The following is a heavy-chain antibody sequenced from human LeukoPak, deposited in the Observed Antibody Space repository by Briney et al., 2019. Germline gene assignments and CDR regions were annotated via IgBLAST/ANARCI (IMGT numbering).Heavy chain of an antibody. CDR3: AKHYVGPTSYFDY. J-gene: IGHJ4*02. CDR1: GFPFSSYA. D-gene: IGHD1-26*01. V-gene: IGHV3-23*01. Sequence: GGSLRLSCAASGFPFSSYALGWVRQPPGKGLEWVSAISGSGNRTYYADPVRGRFTISRDGSRNTLFLQMNSLSAEDTAVYYCAKHYVGPTSYFDYWGQGTLVIVSS. CDR2: ISGSGNRT.